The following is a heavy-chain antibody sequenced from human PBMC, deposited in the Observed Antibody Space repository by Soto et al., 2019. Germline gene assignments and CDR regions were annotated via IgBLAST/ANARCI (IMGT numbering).Heavy chain of an antibody. CDR1: GADINTYS. D-gene: IGHD6-19*01. V-gene: IGHV4-4*07. CDR3: ARDREAGYNFYYGMDV. Sequence: SETLSLTCSVSGADINTYSWTWIRQPAGKGLEWIGRIYTSASINYNPSLKGRVTLSVDTSINQVSLRLASVTAADTAIYYCARDREAGYNFYYGMDVWGQGTTVTVSS. J-gene: IGHJ6*02. CDR2: IYTSASI.